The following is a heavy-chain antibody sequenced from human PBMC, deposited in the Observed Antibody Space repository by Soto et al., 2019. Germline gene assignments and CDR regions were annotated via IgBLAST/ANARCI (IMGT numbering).Heavy chain of an antibody. Sequence: ASVKVSCKASGYTFTSYYMHWVRQAPGQGLEWMGIINPSGGSTSYAQKFQGRVTMTRDTSTSTVYMELSSLRSEDTAVYYCARDIGYYYDSSGYSLRLDYWGQGTLVTVSS. CDR2: INPSGGST. CDR3: ARDIGYYYDSSGYSLRLDY. V-gene: IGHV1-46*01. CDR1: GYTFTSYY. J-gene: IGHJ4*02. D-gene: IGHD3-22*01.